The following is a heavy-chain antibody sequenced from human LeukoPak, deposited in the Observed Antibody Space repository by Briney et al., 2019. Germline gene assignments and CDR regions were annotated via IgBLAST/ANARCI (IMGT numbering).Heavy chain of an antibody. J-gene: IGHJ4*02. CDR3: ARENWIYEY. D-gene: IGHD1-7*01. V-gene: IGHV1-2*02. CDR1: GYTLSDYF. CDR2: IKPDSGDT. Sequence: ASVKVSCKASGYTLSDYFMHWVRQAPGQGLEWMGWIKPDSGDTSYAQNFQRRVTLTRDTSINTAYMELSSLRSDDTAMYYCARENWIYEYWGQGTLVTVSS.